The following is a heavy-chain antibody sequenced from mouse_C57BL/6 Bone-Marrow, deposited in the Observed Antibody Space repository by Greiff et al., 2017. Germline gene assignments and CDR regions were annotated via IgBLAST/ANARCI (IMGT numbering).Heavy chain of an antibody. J-gene: IGHJ4*01. V-gene: IGHV2-3*01. D-gene: IGHD2-5*01. CDR1: GFSLTSYC. CDR2: IWGDGGT. CDR3: AAPYYSKGDAMDY. Sequence: VHLVESGPGLVAPSQSLSITCTVSGFSLTSYCVSWVRQPPGKGLEWLGVIWGDGGTNYHSALISRLSISTDNSKSQVYLKLNSLQTDDTATYYCAAPYYSKGDAMDYWGQGTSVTVSS.